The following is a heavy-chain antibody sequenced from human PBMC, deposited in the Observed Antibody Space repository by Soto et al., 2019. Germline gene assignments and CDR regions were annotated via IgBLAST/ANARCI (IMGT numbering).Heavy chain of an antibody. CDR3: ARRYGASFDY. CDR1: GDSITNNKW. D-gene: IGHD4-17*01. J-gene: IGHJ4*02. V-gene: IGHV4-4*02. Sequence: PSETLSLTCSVSGDSITNNKWWSWVRQPPGKGLEWIGEMHHSGSIHYTASLKTRATISVDKSRNQFSLQLTSVTAADTAVYYCARRYGASFDYWGQETLVTVSS. CDR2: MHHSGSI.